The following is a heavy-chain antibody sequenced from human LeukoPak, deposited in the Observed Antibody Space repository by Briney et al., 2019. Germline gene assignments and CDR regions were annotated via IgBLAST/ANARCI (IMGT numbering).Heavy chain of an antibody. CDR2: IYTSGST. D-gene: IGHD2-2*01. J-gene: IGHJ6*03. CDR1: GGSISSYY. Sequence: NSSETLSLTCTVSGGSISSYYWSWIRQPAGKGLEWIGRIYTSGSTNYNPSLKSRVTMSVDTSKNQFSLKLSSVTAADTAVYYCARGLNVVVPAATLYYYYYMDVWGKGTTVTVSS. V-gene: IGHV4-4*07. CDR3: ARGLNVVVPAATLYYYYYMDV.